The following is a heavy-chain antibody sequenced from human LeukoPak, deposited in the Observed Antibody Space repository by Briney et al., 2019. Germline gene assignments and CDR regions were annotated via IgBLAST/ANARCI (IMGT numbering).Heavy chain of an antibody. CDR1: GFTFSSYA. CDR3: APSGYSYDWWFDP. J-gene: IGHJ5*02. D-gene: IGHD5-18*01. V-gene: IGHV3-30*04. CDR2: ISYDGSNK. Sequence: PGGSLRLSCAASGFTFSSYAMHWVRQAPGKGLEWVAVISYDGSNKYYADSVKGRFTISRDNSKNTLYLQMNSLRADDTAVYYCAPSGYSYDWWFDPWGQGTLVTVSS.